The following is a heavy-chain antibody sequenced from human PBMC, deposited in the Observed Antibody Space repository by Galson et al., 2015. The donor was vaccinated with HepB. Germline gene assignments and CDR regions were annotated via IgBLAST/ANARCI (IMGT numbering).Heavy chain of an antibody. CDR3: AARGGICSSTSCLDY. CDR1: GGSISGSSYF. J-gene: IGHJ4*02. V-gene: IGHV4-39*01. D-gene: IGHD2-2*01. CDR2: IHYCGTT. Sequence: ETLSLTCTVSGGSISGSSYFWDWIRQPPGKGLEWIGTIHYCGTTYYNPSLKSRVIISVDTSKNQFSLKVNSVTAADTAVYYCAARGGICSSTSCLDYWGQGTLVTVSS.